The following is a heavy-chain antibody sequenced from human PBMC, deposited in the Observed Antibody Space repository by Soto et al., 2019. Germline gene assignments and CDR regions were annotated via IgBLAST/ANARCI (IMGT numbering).Heavy chain of an antibody. CDR3: ARRYDSSGYYVPA. D-gene: IGHD3-22*01. V-gene: IGHV4-34*01. CDR1: GGSFSGYY. Sequence: LSLTCAVYGGSFSGYYWSWIRQPPGKGLEWIGEINHSGSTNYNPSLKSRVTISVDTSKNQFSLKLSSVTAADTAVYYCARRYDSSGYYVPAWGQGTLVTVSS. J-gene: IGHJ5*02. CDR2: INHSGST.